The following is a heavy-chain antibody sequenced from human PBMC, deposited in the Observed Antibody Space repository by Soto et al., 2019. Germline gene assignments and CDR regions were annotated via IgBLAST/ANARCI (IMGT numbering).Heavy chain of an antibody. J-gene: IGHJ6*02. D-gene: IGHD3-16*01. CDR1: GDSISSGNKY. V-gene: IGHV4-30-4*01. CDR2: IFSSGTT. Sequence: QVQLRESGPGLVMPSQTLSLTYTVSGDSISSGNKYWSWIRQPPGKGLEWIGYIFSSGTTYYNPSLKSRLTMSLATSENQFSLKLNSLTDADTAVYYCARVPSPFDYYYAMDVWGQGTTVTVSS. CDR3: ARVPSPFDYYYAMDV.